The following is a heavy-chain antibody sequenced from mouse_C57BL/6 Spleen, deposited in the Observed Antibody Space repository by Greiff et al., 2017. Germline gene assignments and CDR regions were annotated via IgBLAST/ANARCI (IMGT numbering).Heavy chain of an antibody. D-gene: IGHD1-1*01. Sequence: QVQLQQPGAEPVKPGASVKLSCKASGYTFTSYWMHWVKQRPGQGLEWIGMIHPNSGSTNYNEKFKSKATLTVDKSYSTAYMQLSSLTSEDSAVYYCARSYYGSSYYFDYWGQGTTLTVSS. CDR2: IHPNSGST. CDR1: GYTFTSYW. V-gene: IGHV1-64*01. CDR3: ARSYYGSSYYFDY. J-gene: IGHJ2*01.